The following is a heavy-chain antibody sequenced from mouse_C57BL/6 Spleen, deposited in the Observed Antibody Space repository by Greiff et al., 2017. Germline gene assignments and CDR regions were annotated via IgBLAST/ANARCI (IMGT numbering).Heavy chain of an antibody. CDR2: IYPGDGDT. CDR1: GYAFSSSW. J-gene: IGHJ3*01. V-gene: IGHV1-82*01. D-gene: IGHD2-3*01. CDR3: AYDGYYAWFAY. Sequence: VKLMESGPELVKPGASVKISCKASGYAFSSSWMNWVKQRPGKGLEWIGRIYPGDGDTNYNGKFKGKATLTADKSSSTAYMQLSSLTSEDSAVYFCAYDGYYAWFAYWGQGTLVTVSA.